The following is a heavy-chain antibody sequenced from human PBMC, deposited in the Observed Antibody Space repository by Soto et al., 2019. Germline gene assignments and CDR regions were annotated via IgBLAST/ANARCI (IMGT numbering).Heavy chain of an antibody. D-gene: IGHD3-10*01. CDR1: GGSISSGGYY. V-gene: IGHV4-61*08. CDR3: ARVWGGAFDF. CDR2: IYYSGST. J-gene: IGHJ3*01. Sequence: SETLSLTCTVSGGSISSGGYYWSWIRQPPGKGLEWIGYIYYSGSTNYNPSLKSRVTISVDTSKNQFSLKLSSVTAADTAVYYCARVWGGAFDFWGQGTMVTVS.